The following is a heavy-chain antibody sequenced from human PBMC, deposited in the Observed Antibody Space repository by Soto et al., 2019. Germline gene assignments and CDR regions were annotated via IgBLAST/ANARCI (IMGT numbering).Heavy chain of an antibody. Sequence: QVQLVESGGGVVQPGRSLRLSCAASGFTFSSYGMHWVRQAPGKGLEWVAVISYDGSNKYYADSVKGRFTISRDNSKNTLYLQMDSLRDEDTAVYYCAKYYGSGTYYNNYFDYWGQGTLVTVSP. D-gene: IGHD3-10*01. J-gene: IGHJ4*02. CDR1: GFTFSSYG. CDR2: ISYDGSNK. V-gene: IGHV3-30*18. CDR3: AKYYGSGTYYNNYFDY.